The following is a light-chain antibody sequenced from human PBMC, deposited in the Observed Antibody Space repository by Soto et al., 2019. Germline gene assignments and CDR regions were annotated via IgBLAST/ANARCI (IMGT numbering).Light chain of an antibody. CDR2: GAS. V-gene: IGKV3-20*01. Sequence: EIVLTQSPGTLSLSPGERATLSCRASQSVSSSYLAWYQQKPGQAPRPLIYGASSRAIGIPDRFSGSGSGTDFTLTISRLEPEDCAVYYCQQYSSSPWTFGQGTKVEIK. CDR1: QSVSSSY. J-gene: IGKJ1*01. CDR3: QQYSSSPWT.